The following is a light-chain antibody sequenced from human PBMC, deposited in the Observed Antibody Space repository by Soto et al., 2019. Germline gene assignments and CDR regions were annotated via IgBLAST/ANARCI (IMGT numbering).Light chain of an antibody. V-gene: IGKV1-5*03. CDR2: KAS. CDR3: QQYKNYHLT. J-gene: IGKJ4*01. CDR1: QSISTW. Sequence: DIQLTQSPSTLSASVGDRVTITCRASQSISTWLAWYQQKPGKAPKLLIYKASSLESGVPSRFSGSGSGTEFTLTISSLQPDDFATYSCQQYKNYHLTFGGGTKVEIK.